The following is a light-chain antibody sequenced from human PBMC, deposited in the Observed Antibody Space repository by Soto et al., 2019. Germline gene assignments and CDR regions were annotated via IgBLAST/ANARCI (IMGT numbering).Light chain of an antibody. J-gene: IGKJ1*01. Sequence: DIVMTQSPISLPVTPGEPASISCRSSQSLLNSNGYNYLDWYLQKPGQSPQLLIYLGSNRASGVPDRRSGSRSGTDCSLDISRMEAEDVGIYHCIQTITAPTTFGQGNKIEI. V-gene: IGKV2-28*01. CDR2: LGS. CDR1: QSLLNSNGYNY. CDR3: IQTITAPTT.